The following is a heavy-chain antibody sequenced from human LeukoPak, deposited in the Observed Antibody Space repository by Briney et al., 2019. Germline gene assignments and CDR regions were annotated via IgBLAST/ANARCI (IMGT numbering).Heavy chain of an antibody. CDR3: ARARVYGYSSGGLIDY. J-gene: IGHJ4*02. D-gene: IGHD5-18*01. CDR2: ISSKSNYI. CDR1: ALTFSTYT. Sequence: GGSLRLSCAASALTFSTYTMRWVRQAPGKGLECVSSISSKSNYIYYSDSVKGRFTISRDNAKNSLYLQMNSLRAEDTAVYFCARARVYGYSSGGLIDYWGLGTLVTVSS. V-gene: IGHV3-21*06.